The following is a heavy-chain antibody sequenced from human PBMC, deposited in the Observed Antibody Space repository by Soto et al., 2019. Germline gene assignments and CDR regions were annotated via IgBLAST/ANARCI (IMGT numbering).Heavy chain of an antibody. V-gene: IGHV4-38-2*02. Sequence: PSETLSLTCAVSGYSISSGFYWAWIRQSPGEGLEWLASVYHSGSTYYNPSFESRVTLSVDTSRNQFSLRLTSVTAADTAVYFRARDLGYGVDYYYNGMDVWGQGTTVT. J-gene: IGHJ6*02. CDR2: VYHSGST. CDR3: ARDLGYGVDYYYNGMDV. D-gene: IGHD5-12*01. CDR1: GYSISSGFY.